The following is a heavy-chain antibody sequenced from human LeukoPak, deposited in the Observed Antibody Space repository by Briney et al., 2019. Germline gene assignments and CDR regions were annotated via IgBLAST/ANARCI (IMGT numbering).Heavy chain of an antibody. CDR1: GFTFRSYW. CDR2: IKEDGSEK. D-gene: IGHD6-13*01. CDR3: ARPPKRYSSTPYYYMDV. V-gene: IGHV3-7*01. J-gene: IGHJ6*03. Sequence: PGGSLRLSCAASGFTFRSYWMSWGRQAAGKGLKWVANIKEDGSEKYFVDSVKGRFTISRDNAKNSLYLQMNSLRAEDTAVYYCARPPKRYSSTPYYYMDVWGKGTTVTVSS.